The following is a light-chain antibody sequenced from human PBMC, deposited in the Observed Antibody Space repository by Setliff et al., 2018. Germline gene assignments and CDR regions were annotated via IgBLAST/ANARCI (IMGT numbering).Light chain of an antibody. CDR2: QVT. CDR3: SSYEGTNNFV. J-gene: IGLJ1*01. CDR1: SNDVWGHNY. Sequence: QSALTQPPSASGSPGQSVTISCTGTSNDVWGHNYVSWYQQHPGKAPKLMIYQVTQRPSGVPDRFSGSKSGDTASLTVSGLQAEDEADYYCSSYEGTNNFVFGTGTKVTVL. V-gene: IGLV2-8*01.